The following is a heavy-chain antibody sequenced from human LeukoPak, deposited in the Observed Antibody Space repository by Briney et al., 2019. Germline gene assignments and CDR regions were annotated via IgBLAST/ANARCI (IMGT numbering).Heavy chain of an antibody. CDR2: INPNSGGT. J-gene: IGHJ6*02. Sequence: ASVKLSCKSSGYTFTGYYMHWVRQAPGQGLEWLGWINPNSGGTNYAQKFQGRVTMTRDTSISTAYMELSRLRSDDTAVYYCSRDPGSVYYYYGMDVWGQGTTVTVSS. CDR1: GYTFTGYY. CDR3: SRDPGSVYYYYGMDV. V-gene: IGHV1-2*02.